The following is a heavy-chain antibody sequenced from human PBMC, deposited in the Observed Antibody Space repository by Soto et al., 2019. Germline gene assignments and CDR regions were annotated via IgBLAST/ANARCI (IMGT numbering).Heavy chain of an antibody. CDR3: AICSWYQYGMGV. D-gene: IGHD6-13*01. CDR2: INHSGST. J-gene: IGHJ6*02. Sequence: KSSETLSLTCAVYGGSFSGYYWSWIRQPPGKGLEWIGEINHSGSTNYNPSLKSRVTISVDTSKNQFSLKLSSVTAADTAVYYCAICSWYQYGMGVWGQGTTVTVSS. CDR1: GGSFSGYY. V-gene: IGHV4-34*01.